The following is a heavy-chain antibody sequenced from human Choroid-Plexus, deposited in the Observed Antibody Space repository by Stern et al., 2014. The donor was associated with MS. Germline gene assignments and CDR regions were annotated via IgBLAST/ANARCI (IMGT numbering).Heavy chain of an antibody. D-gene: IGHD2/OR15-2a*01. CDR2: VSYDGINK. V-gene: IGHV3-30*18. CDR3: AKDRQYLTYFFDH. Sequence: VQLEESGGGVVQPGRPLRLSCVASGFTFGSCAMHWVRQAPGKGLEWVAVVSYDGINKYYADSVKGRFTISRDNSQNTLYMQMSSLRPEDTAVYYCAKDRQYLTYFFDHWGQGSLVTVSS. J-gene: IGHJ5*02. CDR1: GFTFGSCA.